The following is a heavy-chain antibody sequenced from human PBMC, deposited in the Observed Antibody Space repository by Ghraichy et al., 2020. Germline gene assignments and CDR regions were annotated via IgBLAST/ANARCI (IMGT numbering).Heavy chain of an antibody. J-gene: IGHJ4*02. CDR3: ARDHPGTTNLDY. CDR1: GYTVSSYF. D-gene: IGHD1-1*01. V-gene: IGHV1-2*02. CDR2: MHSGTGAT. Sequence: ASVKVSCKTSGYTVSSYFIHLVRQAPGQGLEWMGWMHSGTGATRYSPIFQGRFTMTRDTSITTAYMELSRLTSDDTAIYYCARDHPGTTNLDYWGRGTLVTVSS.